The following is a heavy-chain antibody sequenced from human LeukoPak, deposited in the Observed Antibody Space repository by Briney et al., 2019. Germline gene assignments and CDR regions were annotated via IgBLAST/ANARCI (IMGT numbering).Heavy chain of an antibody. V-gene: IGHV1-2*02. CDR2: MNPNSGGT. CDR3: ASAPLYGDYARILDY. CDR1: GYTFTNYH. Sequence: ASVKVSCKASGYTFTNYHIHWVRQAPGQGREWMGCMNPNSGGTNYAQKFQGRVTISRDTAIRTAYMELSSLRSDDSAVYYCASAPLYGDYARILDYWGQGTRVTVSS. D-gene: IGHD4-17*01. J-gene: IGHJ4*02.